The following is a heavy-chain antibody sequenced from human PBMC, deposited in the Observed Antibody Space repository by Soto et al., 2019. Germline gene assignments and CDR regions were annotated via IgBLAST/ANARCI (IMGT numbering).Heavy chain of an antibody. V-gene: IGHV4-59*08. D-gene: IGHD2-15*01. Sequence: SETLSLTCTVSGGSISSYYWSWIRQPPGKGLEWIGYIYYSGSTNYNPSLKSRVTISVDTSKNQFSLKLSSVTAADTAVYYCARRGCGFTSNWFDPWSQGTLVTVSS. J-gene: IGHJ5*02. CDR2: IYYSGST. CDR1: GGSISSYY. CDR3: ARRGCGFTSNWFDP.